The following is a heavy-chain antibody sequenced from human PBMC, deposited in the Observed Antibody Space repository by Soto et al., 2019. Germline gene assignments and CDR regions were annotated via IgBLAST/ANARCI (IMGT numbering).Heavy chain of an antibody. CDR1: GYTFTSYG. CDR3: ASDAYTPLEY. Sequence: ASVMVSCKASGYTFTSYGISWVPQAPVQGLEWMGWISAYNGNTNYAQKLQGRVTMTTDTSTSTAYMELRSLRSDDTAVYYCASDAYTPLEYWGQGTLVTVAS. V-gene: IGHV1-18*01. CDR2: ISAYNGNT. J-gene: IGHJ4*02. D-gene: IGHD5-18*01.